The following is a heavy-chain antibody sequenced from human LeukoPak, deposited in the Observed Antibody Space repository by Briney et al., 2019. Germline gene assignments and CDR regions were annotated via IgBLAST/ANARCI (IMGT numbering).Heavy chain of an antibody. CDR1: GDSISSGDYY. Sequence: SQTLSLTCTVSGDSISSGDYYWTWIRQPPGKRLEWIGYISYSGTTNYNPSLKSRATISLDMSKNQFSLKVTSMTAADTAVYYCARLAEEDNWGVLRRYFFDYWGQGTLVAVSS. D-gene: IGHD7-27*01. J-gene: IGHJ4*02. CDR2: ISYSGTT. V-gene: IGHV4-61*08. CDR3: ARLAEEDNWGVLRRYFFDY.